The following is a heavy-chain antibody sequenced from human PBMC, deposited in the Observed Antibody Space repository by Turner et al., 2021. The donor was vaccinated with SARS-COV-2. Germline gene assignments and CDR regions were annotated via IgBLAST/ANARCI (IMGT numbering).Heavy chain of an antibody. CDR1: GFTFSSYS. CDR3: ARAEEHSREWLVPKIPFDI. J-gene: IGHJ3*02. D-gene: IGHD6-19*01. CDR2: ISSSSSFI. V-gene: IGHV3-21*01. Sequence: EVQLVESGVGLVKTGGSLRLYCAAAGFTFSSYSMNWVRQAPGKGLEWVSSISSSSSFIYYPDSVKGRFTISRDNAKNSLYLQMNSLRAEDTAVYYCARAEEHSREWLVPKIPFDIWGQGTMVTVSS.